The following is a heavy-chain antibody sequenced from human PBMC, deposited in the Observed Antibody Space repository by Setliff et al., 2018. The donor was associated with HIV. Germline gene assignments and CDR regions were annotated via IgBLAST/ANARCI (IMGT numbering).Heavy chain of an antibody. V-gene: IGHV4-59*12. CDR1: GTSISNYY. CDR3: ASFFWECSDNLCHRSFQF. CDR2: IYYSGSIT. Sequence: PSETLSLTCTVSGTSISNYYWSWIRQPPGKGLEWIGSIYYSGSITKFNPSLKSRVTISVDTSKNQFSLKLTSVTAADTAVYYCASFFWECSDNLCHRSFQFWDQGALVTVSS. J-gene: IGHJ1*01. D-gene: IGHD3-10*01.